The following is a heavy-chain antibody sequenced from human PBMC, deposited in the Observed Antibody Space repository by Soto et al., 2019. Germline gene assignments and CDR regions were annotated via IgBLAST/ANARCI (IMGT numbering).Heavy chain of an antibody. CDR1: GGSISGSYYY. D-gene: IGHD3-10*01. Sequence: SETLSLTCAVSGGSISGSYYYWGWLRQSPGKGPEWIGSVFYTGFTSYNPSLESRVSVSVDTSKNQFSLKVSGVSAADTAVYYCTRRRFGVRGVTTMDVWGPGTTVTVS. CDR3: TRRRFGVRGVTTMDV. J-gene: IGHJ6*02. CDR2: VFYTGFT. V-gene: IGHV4-39*01.